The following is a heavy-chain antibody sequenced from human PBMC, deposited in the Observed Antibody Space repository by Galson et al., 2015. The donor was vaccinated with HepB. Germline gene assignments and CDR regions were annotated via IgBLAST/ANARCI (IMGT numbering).Heavy chain of an antibody. CDR1: GDSINSDHW. V-gene: IGHV4-4*01. Sequence: SLTCAGTGDSINSDHWWSWVRQPPGKGLEWIGEVDDSGHTNYNPSLESRGTISVDKSTNHFSLRLRSVTAADTAVYFCARVTYDNPGFDFWGQGTLVVASS. D-gene: IGHD3-22*01. CDR2: VDDSGHT. CDR3: ARVTYDNPGFDF. J-gene: IGHJ4*02.